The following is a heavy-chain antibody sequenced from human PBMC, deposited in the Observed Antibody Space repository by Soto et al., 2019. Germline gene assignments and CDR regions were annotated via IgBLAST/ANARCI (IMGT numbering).Heavy chain of an antibody. CDR2: IKQDGSEK. J-gene: IGHJ4*02. Sequence: GGSLRLSCAASGFTFSSYWMSWVRQAPGKGLEWVANIKQDGSEKYYVDSVKGRFTISRDNAKNSLYLQMNSLKAEDTAVYYCARDGYYYDSSGYYFDYWGQGTLVTVSS. V-gene: IGHV3-7*01. CDR1: GFTFSSYW. D-gene: IGHD3-22*01. CDR3: ARDGYYYDSSGYYFDY.